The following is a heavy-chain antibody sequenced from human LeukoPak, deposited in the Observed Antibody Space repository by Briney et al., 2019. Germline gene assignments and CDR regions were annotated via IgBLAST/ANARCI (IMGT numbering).Heavy chain of an antibody. Sequence: ASVKVSCKASGYTFTGYYMHWVRQAPGQGLEWMGWINPNSGGTNYAQKFQGRVTMTRDTSISTAYMELSRLRSDDTAVYYCARDYDILTGYYRQSYYYGMDVWGQGTTVTVSS. CDR3: ARDYDILTGYYRQSYYYGMDV. CDR2: INPNSGGT. D-gene: IGHD3-9*01. J-gene: IGHJ6*02. V-gene: IGHV1-2*02. CDR1: GYTFTGYY.